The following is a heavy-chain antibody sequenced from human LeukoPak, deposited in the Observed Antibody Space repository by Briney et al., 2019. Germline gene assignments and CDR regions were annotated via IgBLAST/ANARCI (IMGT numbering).Heavy chain of an antibody. V-gene: IGHV4-30-2*01. Sequence: SETLSLTCAVSGGSISSGGYSWSWIRQPPGKGLEWIGYIYHSGSTYYNPSLKSRVTISVDRSKNQFSLKLSSVTAADTAVYYCARDRAMDDAFDIWGQGTMVTLSS. CDR1: GGSISSGGYS. CDR2: IYHSGST. CDR3: ARDRAMDDAFDI. D-gene: IGHD5-18*01. J-gene: IGHJ3*02.